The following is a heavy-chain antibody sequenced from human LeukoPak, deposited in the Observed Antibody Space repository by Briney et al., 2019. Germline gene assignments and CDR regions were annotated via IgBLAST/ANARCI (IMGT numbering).Heavy chain of an antibody. CDR2: IESKSDGGTT. CDR3: TLDDVGLAPDY. D-gene: IGHD1-26*01. Sequence: ETLSLTCAVYGGSFSGYYWSWIRQAPGKGLEWVGRIESKSDGGTTYYAAPVKGRFTISRDDLKNTLYLQMNSLKTEDTAVYFCTLDDVGLAPDYWGQGTLVTVSS. CDR1: GGSFSGYY. J-gene: IGHJ4*02. V-gene: IGHV3-15*04.